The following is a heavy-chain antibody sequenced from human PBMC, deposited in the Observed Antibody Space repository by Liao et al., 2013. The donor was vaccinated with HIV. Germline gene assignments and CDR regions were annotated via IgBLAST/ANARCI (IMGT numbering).Heavy chain of an antibody. Sequence: QVQLQESGPGLVKPSQTLSLTCTVSGGSISSGDYYWSWIRQSAGKGLEWIGRIYKSGPTYYNSSLKSRVTMSLDTSRNQISLKLRSVTAADTAVYYCARIVVAGTFRFDPWGQGTLVTVSS. CDR2: IYKSGPT. J-gene: IGHJ5*02. D-gene: IGHD6-19*01. V-gene: IGHV4-61*02. CDR3: ARIVVAGTFRFDP. CDR1: GGSISSGDYY.